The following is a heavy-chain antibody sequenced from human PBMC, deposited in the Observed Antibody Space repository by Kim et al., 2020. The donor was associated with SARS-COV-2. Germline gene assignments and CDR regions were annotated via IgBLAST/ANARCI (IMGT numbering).Heavy chain of an antibody. CDR3: ARRVAGTLCD. V-gene: IGHV4-39*01. J-gene: IGHJ4*02. Sequence: SETLSLTCTVSGGSISSSSYYWGWIRQPPGKGLEWIGSIYYSGSTYYNPSLKSRVTISVDTSKNQFSLKLSSVTAADTAVYYCARRVAGTLCDWGQGTLVTVSS. CDR1: GGSISSSSYY. D-gene: IGHD6-19*01. CDR2: IYYSGST.